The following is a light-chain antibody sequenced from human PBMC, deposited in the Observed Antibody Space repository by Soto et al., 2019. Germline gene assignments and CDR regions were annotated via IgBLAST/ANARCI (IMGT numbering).Light chain of an antibody. V-gene: IGKV3-11*01. J-gene: IGKJ4*01. Sequence: EIVLTQSPATLSLSPGERATLSCRASQSINRHLAWYRQKPGKAPRLLIYDASNRATGIPARFSGSGSWTDFTLTISSLVPEDFVVYYCQQRSNWPPVTFGGGTKVEIK. CDR1: QSINRH. CDR2: DAS. CDR3: QQRSNWPPVT.